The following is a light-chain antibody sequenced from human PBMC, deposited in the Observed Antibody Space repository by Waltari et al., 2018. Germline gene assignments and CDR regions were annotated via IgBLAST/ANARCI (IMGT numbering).Light chain of an antibody. Sequence: SYVLTQPPSVSVAPGKTARITCGGTDIGRKTVHWYQQRPGRAPLLVIYYDSDRPSGIPERLSGSKSGNTATLTISRVEVGDEADYYCQVWDRGAHWVFGGGTKLTVL. CDR3: QVWDRGAHWV. J-gene: IGLJ3*02. CDR2: YDS. CDR1: DIGRKT. V-gene: IGLV3-21*04.